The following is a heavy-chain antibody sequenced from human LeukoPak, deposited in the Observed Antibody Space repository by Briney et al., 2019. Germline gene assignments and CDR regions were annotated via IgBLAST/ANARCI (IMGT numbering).Heavy chain of an antibody. J-gene: IGHJ4*02. CDR3: ASGCSSTSCYEYYFDY. CDR1: GYTFTGYY. CDR2: INPNSGGT. V-gene: IGHV1-2*02. D-gene: IGHD2-2*01. Sequence: ASVKVSCKASGYTFTGYYMHWVRQAPGQGLEWMGWINPNSGGTNYAQRFQGRVTTTRDTSISTAYMELSRLRSDDTAVYYCASGCSSTSCYEYYFDYWGQGTLVTVSS.